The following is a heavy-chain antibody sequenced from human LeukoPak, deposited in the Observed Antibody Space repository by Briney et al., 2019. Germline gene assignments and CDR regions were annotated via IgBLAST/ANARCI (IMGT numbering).Heavy chain of an antibody. CDR2: IIPIFGTA. Sequence: SVKVSCKASGGTFSSYAISWVRQAPGQGLEWMGRIIPIFGTANYAQKFQGRVTITTDESTSTAYMELSSLRSEDTAVYYCARVREMATMYYFDYWGQGTLVTVSS. J-gene: IGHJ4*02. CDR1: GGTFSSYA. CDR3: ARVREMATMYYFDY. D-gene: IGHD5-24*01. V-gene: IGHV1-69*05.